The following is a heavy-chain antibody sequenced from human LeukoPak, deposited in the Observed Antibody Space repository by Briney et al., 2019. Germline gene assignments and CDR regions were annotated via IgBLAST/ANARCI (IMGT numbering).Heavy chain of an antibody. J-gene: IGHJ4*02. CDR2: ISAYNGNT. CDR3: ARAWYYYDSSGPSTIDY. CDR1: GYTFTSYG. D-gene: IGHD3-22*01. V-gene: IGHV1-18*01. Sequence: ASVKVSCKASGYTFTSYGISWVRQAPGQGLEWMGWISAYNGNTNYAQKLQGRVTMTTDTSTSTAYMELRSLRSDDTAVYYCARAWYYYDSSGPSTIDYWGQGTLVTVSS.